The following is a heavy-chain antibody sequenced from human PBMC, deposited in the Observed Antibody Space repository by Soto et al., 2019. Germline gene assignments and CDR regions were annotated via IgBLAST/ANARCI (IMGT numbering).Heavy chain of an antibody. CDR3: ASPTRCYAHKFTY. V-gene: IGHV4-39*01. Sequence: QLQLQESGPGLVKPSETLSLTCTVSGGSISGTHYYWGWIRQPPGQGLEWIANIYYSGSTYYNPCFNGRVEPSLGPSNNQLSQPLTSVTAAYRARYFCASPTRCYAHKFTYWGQGTLVTVSS. CDR1: GGSISGTHYY. J-gene: IGHJ4*02. D-gene: IGHD3-16*01. CDR2: IYYSGST.